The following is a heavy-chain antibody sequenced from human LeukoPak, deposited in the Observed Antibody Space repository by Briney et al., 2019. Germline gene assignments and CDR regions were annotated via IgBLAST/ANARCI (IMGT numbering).Heavy chain of an antibody. J-gene: IGHJ6*03. CDR3: AKDIAAALYYYYYYYMDV. Sequence: GGSLRLSCAASGFTLSSYAMSWVRQAPGKGLEWVSAISDSGNTYHADSVRGRFTISRDNSKNTLYLQMNSPRAEDTAVYYCAKDIAAALYYYYYYYMDVWGKGTTVTVSS. V-gene: IGHV3-23*01. CDR2: ISDSGNT. CDR1: GFTLSSYA. D-gene: IGHD6-13*01.